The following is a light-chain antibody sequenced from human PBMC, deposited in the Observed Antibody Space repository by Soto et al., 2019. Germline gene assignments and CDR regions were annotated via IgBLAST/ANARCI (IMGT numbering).Light chain of an antibody. Sequence: QSALTQPASVSGSPGQSITLSCTGSSSDIGSFNYVSWYQHHPGKAPTLMIYEVINRPSGVSDRFSGSKSANTASLTISSLQADDEANYYRSSYTTRSTVVFGGGTKLTVL. J-gene: IGLJ3*02. CDR3: SSYTTRSTVV. V-gene: IGLV2-14*01. CDR2: EVI. CDR1: SSDIGSFNY.